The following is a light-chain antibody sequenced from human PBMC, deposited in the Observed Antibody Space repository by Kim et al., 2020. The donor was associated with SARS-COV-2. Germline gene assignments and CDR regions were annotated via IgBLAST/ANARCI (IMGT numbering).Light chain of an antibody. V-gene: IGLV2-23*02. CDR3: CSYAGSSTFHVV. CDR1: SSDVGSYNL. J-gene: IGLJ2*01. CDR2: EVS. Sequence: SITISCTGTSSDVGSYNLVSWYQQHPGKAPKLMIYEVSKRPSVVSNRFSGSKSGNTASLTISGLQAEDEADYYCCSYAGSSTFHVVFGGGTQLTVL.